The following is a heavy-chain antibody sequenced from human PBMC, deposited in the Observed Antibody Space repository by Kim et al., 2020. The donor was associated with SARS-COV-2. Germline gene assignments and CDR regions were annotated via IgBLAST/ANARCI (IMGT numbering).Heavy chain of an antibody. CDR3: AKDRFDEFWSGYSYGMDV. V-gene: IGHV3-43*02. CDR2: ISGDGGST. J-gene: IGHJ6*02. Sequence: GGSLRLSCAASGFTFDDYAMHWVRQAPGKGLEWVSLISGDGGSTYYADSVKGRFTISRDNSKNSLYLQMNSLRTEDTALYYCAKDRFDEFWSGYSYGMDVWGQGTTVTVSS. D-gene: IGHD3-3*01. CDR1: GFTFDDYA.